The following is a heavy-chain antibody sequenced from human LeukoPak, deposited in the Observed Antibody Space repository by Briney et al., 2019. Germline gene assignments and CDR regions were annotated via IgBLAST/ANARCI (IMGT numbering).Heavy chain of an antibody. J-gene: IGHJ3*02. CDR2: IKQDGSEK. V-gene: IGHV3-7*01. CDR1: GFTFSSYW. D-gene: IGHD3-10*01. CDR3: ARDLMVRQKGDPSDAFDI. Sequence: PGGSLRLSCAASGFTFSSYWMSWVRQAPGKGLEWVANIKQDGSEKYYVDSVKGRFTISRDNAKNSLYLQMNSLRAEDTAVYYCARDLMVRQKGDPSDAFDIWGQGTMVTVSS.